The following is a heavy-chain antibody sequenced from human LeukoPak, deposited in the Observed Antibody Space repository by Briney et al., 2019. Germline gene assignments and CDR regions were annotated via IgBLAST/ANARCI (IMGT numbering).Heavy chain of an antibody. V-gene: IGHV4-59*01. D-gene: IGHD6-13*01. CDR1: GGSISSYY. CDR3: AKYSSSWYGIDY. Sequence: SETLSLTCIVSGGSISSYYWSWIRQPPGKGLEWIGYIYYSGSTNYNPSLKSRVTISVDTSKNQFSLKLSSVTAADTAVYYCAKYSSSWYGIDYWGQGTLVTVSS. J-gene: IGHJ4*02. CDR2: IYYSGST.